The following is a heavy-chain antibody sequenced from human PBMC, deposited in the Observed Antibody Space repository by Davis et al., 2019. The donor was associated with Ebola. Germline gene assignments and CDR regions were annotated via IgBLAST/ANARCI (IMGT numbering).Heavy chain of an antibody. J-gene: IGHJ6*02. CDR1: GGTFSSYA. CDR3: ARDRCSSTSCYYYYGMDV. D-gene: IGHD2-2*01. Sequence: SVKVSCKASGGTFSSYAISWVRQAPGQGLEWMGRIIPILGIANYAQKFQGRVTITADKSTSTAYMELSSLRSEDTAVYYCARDRCSSTSCYYYYGMDVWGQGTTVTVSS. V-gene: IGHV1-69*04. CDR2: IIPILGIA.